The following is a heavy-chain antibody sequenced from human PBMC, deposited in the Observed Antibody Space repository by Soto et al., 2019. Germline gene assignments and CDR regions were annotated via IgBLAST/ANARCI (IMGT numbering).Heavy chain of an antibody. CDR2: IKQDGSEK. Sequence: EVQLVESGGGLVQPGGSLRLSCAASGFTFSSYWMSWVRQAPGKGLEWVANIKQDGSEKYYVDSVKGRFTISRDNAKNSLYLQMNSLRAEDTAVYYCAREVSWHSNYYYYYGMDVWGQGTTVTVSS. CDR3: AREVSWHSNYYYYYGMDV. D-gene: IGHD3-22*01. CDR1: GFTFSSYW. V-gene: IGHV3-7*05. J-gene: IGHJ6*02.